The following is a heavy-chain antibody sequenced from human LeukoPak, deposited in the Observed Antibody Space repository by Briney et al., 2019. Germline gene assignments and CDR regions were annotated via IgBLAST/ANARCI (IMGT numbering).Heavy chain of an antibody. CDR2: MNPNSGNT. J-gene: IGHJ5*02. Sequence: GASVKVSCKASGYTFTSYDINWVRQATGQGLEWMGWMNPNSGNTGYAQKFQGRVTITRNTSISTAYMELSSLRSEDTAVYYCARGVTARYNWFVPWGQGTLVTVSS. V-gene: IGHV1-8*03. D-gene: IGHD2-21*02. CDR1: GYTFTSYD. CDR3: ARGVTARYNWFVP.